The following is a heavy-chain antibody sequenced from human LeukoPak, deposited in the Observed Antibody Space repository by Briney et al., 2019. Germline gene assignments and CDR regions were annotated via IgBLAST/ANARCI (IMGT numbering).Heavy chain of an antibody. D-gene: IGHD1-26*01. CDR2: INPNSGGT. Sequence: APVKVSCKASGYTFTGYYMHWVRQAPGQGLEWMGWINPNSGGTNYAQKFQGRVTMTRDTSISTAYMELSRLRSDDTAVYYCARGWSIVGGLIDYWGQGTLVTVSS. J-gene: IGHJ4*02. V-gene: IGHV1-2*02. CDR1: GYTFTGYY. CDR3: ARGWSIVGGLIDY.